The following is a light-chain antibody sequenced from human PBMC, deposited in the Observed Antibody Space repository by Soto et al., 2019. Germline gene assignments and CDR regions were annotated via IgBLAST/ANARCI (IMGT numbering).Light chain of an antibody. CDR1: QSVSTW. CDR3: QHADSFPLIT. J-gene: IGKJ5*01. CDR2: AAS. V-gene: IGKV1-12*01. Sequence: TQSPGTLSLSPGERATLSCRASQSVSTWLAWYQQKPGKAPKLLIYAASSLQSGVPSRFSGSGSGTDFTLTISSLQPEDFATYYCQHADSFPLITFGQGTRLEIK.